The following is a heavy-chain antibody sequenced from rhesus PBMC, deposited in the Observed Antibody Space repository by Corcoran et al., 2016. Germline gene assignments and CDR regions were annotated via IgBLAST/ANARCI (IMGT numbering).Heavy chain of an antibody. J-gene: IGHJ4*01. V-gene: IGHV3S5*01. CDR2: IKSGGGST. CDR1: GFTFSSYG. Sequence: EVQLVETGGGLVQPGGSLKLSCAASGFTFSSYGMSWVRQAPGKGLEWVSAIKSGGGSTYYAGSVKGRFTITRENAKNTLYLQMNSLRAEDTAVYYCARVRAADIDYWGQGVLVTVSS. CDR3: ARVRAADIDY. D-gene: IGHD6-25*01.